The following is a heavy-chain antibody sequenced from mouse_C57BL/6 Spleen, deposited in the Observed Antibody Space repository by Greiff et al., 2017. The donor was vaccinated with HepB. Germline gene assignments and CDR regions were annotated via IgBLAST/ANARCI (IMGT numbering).Heavy chain of an antibody. D-gene: IGHD3-1*01. Sequence: VQLQQSGPELVKPGASVKISCKASGYTFTDYYMNWVKQSHGKSLEWIGDINPNNGGTSYNQKFKGKATLTVDKSSSTAYMELRSLTSEDSAVYYCARSGPLPPFDYWVQGTTLTVSS. J-gene: IGHJ2*01. CDR3: ARSGPLPPFDY. CDR1: GYTFTDYY. V-gene: IGHV1-26*01. CDR2: INPNNGGT.